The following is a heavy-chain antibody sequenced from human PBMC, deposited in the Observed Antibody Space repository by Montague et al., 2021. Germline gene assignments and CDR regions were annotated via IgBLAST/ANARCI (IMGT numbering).Heavy chain of an antibody. J-gene: IGHJ5*02. Sequence: CAISGDSVSSNDATWNWIRQSPSRHLDWLGRTYYRSKWYNEYAISVKSRITVNPDTSKNQLSLLLNSVTPEDTAVYYCARGWQKRFDPWGQGTLVTVSS. V-gene: IGHV6-1*01. CDR1: GDSVSSNDAT. CDR2: TYYRSKWYN. D-gene: IGHD5-24*01. CDR3: ARGWQKRFDP.